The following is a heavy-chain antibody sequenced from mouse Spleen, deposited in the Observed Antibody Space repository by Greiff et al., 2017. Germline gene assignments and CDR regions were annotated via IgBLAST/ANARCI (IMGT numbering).Heavy chain of an antibody. CDR3: ARSPLITTVVARDYFDY. Sequence: QVQLQQPGAELVKPGASVKLSCKASGYTFTSYWMHWVKQRPVQGLEWIGMIHPTSGSTNYNEKFKSKATLTVDKSSSTAYMQLSSLTSEDSAVYYCARSPLITTVVARDYFDYWGQGTTLTVSS. V-gene: IGHV1-64*01. D-gene: IGHD1-1*01. CDR2: IHPTSGST. CDR1: GYTFTSYW. J-gene: IGHJ2*01.